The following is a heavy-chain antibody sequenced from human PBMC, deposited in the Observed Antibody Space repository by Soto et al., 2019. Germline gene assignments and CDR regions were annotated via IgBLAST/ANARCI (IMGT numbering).Heavy chain of an antibody. D-gene: IGHD1-7*01. CDR3: ARDALTGTRRNNWFDP. J-gene: IGHJ5*02. V-gene: IGHV3-48*02. CDR1: GFTFSSYS. Sequence: VQLVESGGGLVQPGGSLRLSCAASGFTFSSYSMNWVRQAPGKGLEWVSYISSSSSTIYYADSVKGRFTISRDNAKNSLYLQMNSLRDEDTAVYYCARDALTGTRRNNWFDPWGQGTLVTVSS. CDR2: ISSSSSTI.